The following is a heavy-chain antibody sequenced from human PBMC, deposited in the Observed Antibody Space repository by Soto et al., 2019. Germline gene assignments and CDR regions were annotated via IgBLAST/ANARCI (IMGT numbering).Heavy chain of an antibody. V-gene: IGHV3-7*01. CDR1: GFMFSAYW. J-gene: IGHJ4*02. CDR2: IHGDGGKI. Sequence: LRLSCAASGFMFSAYWMSWVRQAPGKGLEWVANIHGDGGKIYYVDSVKGRFTISRDNAKRSLYLQMNSLRAEDTAVCYCARDFYGGYTYGPGDYWGQGALVTSPQ. D-gene: IGHD5-18*01. CDR3: ARDFYGGYTYGPGDY.